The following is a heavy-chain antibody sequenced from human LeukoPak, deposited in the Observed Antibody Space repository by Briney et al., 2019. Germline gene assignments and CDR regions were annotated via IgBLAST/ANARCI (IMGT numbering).Heavy chain of an antibody. Sequence: ASVKVSCKVSGYTLTELSMHWVRQAPGKGLEWMGGFDPEDGETIYAQKFQGRVTMTEDTSTDTAYMELSSLRSEDTAVYYCARSDYERSTFDYWGQGTLVTVSS. CDR1: GYTLTELS. D-gene: IGHD5-12*01. CDR3: ARSDYERSTFDY. J-gene: IGHJ4*02. V-gene: IGHV1-24*01. CDR2: FDPEDGET.